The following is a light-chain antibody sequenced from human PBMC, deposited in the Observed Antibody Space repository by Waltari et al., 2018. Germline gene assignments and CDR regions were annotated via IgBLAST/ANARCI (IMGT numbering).Light chain of an antibody. CDR3: QQYDGSILT. Sequence: IVLTQSPDPLSLSPGQSATLSCRASQTINNNFLVWYQQKPGQAPRLLIHGSSSRATGFPDRFSGSGSGTDFTLTISRLEPEDVAVYYCQQYDGSILTFGGGTKVEI. CDR2: GSS. CDR1: QTINNNF. J-gene: IGKJ4*01. V-gene: IGKV3-20*01.